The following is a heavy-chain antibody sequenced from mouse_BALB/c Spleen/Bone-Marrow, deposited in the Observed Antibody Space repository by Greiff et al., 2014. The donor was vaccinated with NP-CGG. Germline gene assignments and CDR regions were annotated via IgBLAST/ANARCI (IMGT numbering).Heavy chain of an antibody. J-gene: IGHJ2*01. D-gene: IGHD2-10*02. CDR3: ARRYGNSYFDY. Sequence: EVQGVESGPELVKPGASVKMSCKASGYTFTSYVMHWVKQKPGQGLEWIGYIHPYNDGTKYNEKFKGKATLTSDKSSSTAYMELSSLTSEDSAVYYCARRYGNSYFDYWGQGTTLAVSS. CDR1: GYTFTSYV. CDR2: IHPYNDGT. V-gene: IGHV1-14*01.